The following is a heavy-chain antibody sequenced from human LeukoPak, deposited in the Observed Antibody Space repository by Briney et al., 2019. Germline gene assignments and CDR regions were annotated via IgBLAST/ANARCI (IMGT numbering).Heavy chain of an antibody. CDR3: AKDRSVLDYYGSGSYCDY. V-gene: IGHV3-30*02. CDR2: IRYDGSNK. Sequence: GGSLTLSCAVSGFTFSSYGMHWVRQAPGKGLEWVAFIRYDGSNKYYADSVKGRFTISRDNSKNTLYLQMNSLRAEDTDVYYCAKDRSVLDYYGSGSYCDYWGQGTLVTVSS. CDR1: GFTFSSYG. J-gene: IGHJ4*02. D-gene: IGHD3-10*01.